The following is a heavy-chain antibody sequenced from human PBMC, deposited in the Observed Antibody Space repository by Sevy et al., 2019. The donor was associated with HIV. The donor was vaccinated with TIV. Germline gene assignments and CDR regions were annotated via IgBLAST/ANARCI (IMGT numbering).Heavy chain of an antibody. CDR2: IYPDDSDT. D-gene: IGHD1-1*01. J-gene: IGHJ1*01. CDR1: GYSFTTYW. V-gene: IGHV5-51*01. Sequence: GESLKISCKSSGYSFTTYWIGWVRQMPGKGLGWMGVIYPDDSDTRYSPSFQGQVTISAEMSISTDYLQWNSLKASDTAMYYCARGYSDTTNFHHWGQGTLVTVSS. CDR3: ARGYSDTTNFHH.